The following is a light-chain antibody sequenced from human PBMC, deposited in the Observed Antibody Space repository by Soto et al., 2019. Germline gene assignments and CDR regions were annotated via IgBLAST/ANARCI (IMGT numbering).Light chain of an antibody. CDR3: AAWDDSLKGVV. J-gene: IGLJ2*01. Sequence: QSVLTQPPSASGTPGQRVTISCSGSSSNIGSNTVNWYQHLPGTAPKLLIYSNNQRPSGVPDRFSGSKSGTSASLAISGLQSEDEADYYCAAWDDSLKGVVFSGGTKLTVL. V-gene: IGLV1-44*01. CDR2: SNN. CDR1: SSNIGSNT.